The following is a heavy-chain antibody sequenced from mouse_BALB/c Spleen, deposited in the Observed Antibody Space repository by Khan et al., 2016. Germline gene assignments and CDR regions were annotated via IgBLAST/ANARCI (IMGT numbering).Heavy chain of an antibody. CDR1: GYSITSDYA. CDR3: ARDDLYAMDY. J-gene: IGHJ4*01. Sequence: VQLKESGPGLVKPSQSLSLTCTVTGYSITSDYAWNWIRQFPGNKLEWMGYISYSGSTSYNPSLKSRISITRDTSKNQFFLQLNSVTTEDTATYDCARDDLYAMDYWGQGTSVTVSS. V-gene: IGHV3-2*02. D-gene: IGHD2-3*01. CDR2: ISYSGST.